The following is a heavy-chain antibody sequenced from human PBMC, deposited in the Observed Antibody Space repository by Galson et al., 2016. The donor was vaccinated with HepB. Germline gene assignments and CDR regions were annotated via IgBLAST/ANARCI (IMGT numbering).Heavy chain of an antibody. CDR1: GFTFITSA. Sequence: SVKVSCKASGFTFITSAMQWLRQARGQRLEWMGWLVVLTGNATYAQRFSDRVTITRDVSTNTAYMELSSLTSDDTAVYYCAASTMTTHFTDHWGQGTLVTVSS. J-gene: IGHJ1*01. V-gene: IGHV1-58*02. CDR2: LVVLTGNA. CDR3: AASTMTTHFTDH. D-gene: IGHD4-17*01.